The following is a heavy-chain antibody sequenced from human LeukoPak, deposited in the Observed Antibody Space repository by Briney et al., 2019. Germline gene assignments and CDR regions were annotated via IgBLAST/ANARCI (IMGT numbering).Heavy chain of an antibody. CDR3: ARDLLAVYPETGTTRNWYFDL. J-gene: IGHJ2*01. D-gene: IGHD1-7*01. CDR2: IYYSGST. Sequence: PSETLSLTCTVSGGSISSGGYYWSWIRQHPGDGLEWIGYIYYSGSTNYNPSLKSRVTISVDTSKNQFSLKLSSVTAADTAVYYCARDLLAVYPETGTTRNWYFDLWGRGTLVTVSS. CDR1: GGSISSGGYY. V-gene: IGHV4-61*08.